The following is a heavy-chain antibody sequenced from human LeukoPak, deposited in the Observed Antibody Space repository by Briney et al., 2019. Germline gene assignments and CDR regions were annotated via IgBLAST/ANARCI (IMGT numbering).Heavy chain of an antibody. CDR1: ALTLSVVW. V-gene: IGHV3-15*01. Sequence: GRSLRLSCAVSALTLSVVWMSWVSHPPKKGLEWLARIQTKTERGTTDSAALERGRFTISRDDAKNTLHLQMNRLRAEDTGMYYCTTAAYDFWSGLTPPDYWGQGTLVTVSS. D-gene: IGHD3-3*01. CDR3: TTAAYDFWSGLTPPDY. J-gene: IGHJ4*02. CDR2: IQTKTERGTT.